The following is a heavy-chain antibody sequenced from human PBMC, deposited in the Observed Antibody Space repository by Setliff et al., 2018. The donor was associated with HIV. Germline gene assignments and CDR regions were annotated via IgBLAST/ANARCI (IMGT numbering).Heavy chain of an antibody. J-gene: IGHJ4*02. CDR2: IYTSGTT. CDR3: ARKGNWNYPYDY. D-gene: IGHD1-7*01. Sequence: SETLSLTCTVSGGSINNYYWSWIRQPPGKGLEWIGYIYTSGTTNYNPPLKSRVTISIDTSKNQFSLRLTSVTAADTAVYYCARKGNWNYPYDYWGQGTLVTVSS. CDR1: GGSINNYY. V-gene: IGHV4-4*09.